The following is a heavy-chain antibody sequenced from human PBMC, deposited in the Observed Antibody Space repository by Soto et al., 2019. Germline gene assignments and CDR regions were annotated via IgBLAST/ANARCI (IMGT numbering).Heavy chain of an antibody. CDR1: GGTFSSYA. CDR3: TRHLGGNHYYYGMDV. D-gene: IGHD3-16*01. V-gene: IGHV1-69*12. Sequence: QVQLVQSGAEVKKPGSSVKVSCKASGGTFSSYAISRVRQAPGQGLEWMGGIIPIFGTADYAQKFQGRVTITADDFTSTAYMELSSLRSEDSAVYYCTRHLGGNHYYYGMDVWGQRTTVTVSS. CDR2: IIPIFGTA. J-gene: IGHJ6*02.